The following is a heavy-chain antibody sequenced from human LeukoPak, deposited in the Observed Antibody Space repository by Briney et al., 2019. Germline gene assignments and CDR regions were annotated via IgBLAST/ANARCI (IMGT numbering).Heavy chain of an antibody. D-gene: IGHD6-19*01. CDR2: INHSGST. Sequence: SETLSLTCAVYGGSFSGYYWSWVRQPPGKGLEWIGEINHSGSTNYNPSLKSRVTISVDTSKNQFSLKLSSVTAADTAVYYCARGSSGSNFDYWGQGTLVTVSS. V-gene: IGHV4-34*01. J-gene: IGHJ4*02. CDR1: GGSFSGYY. CDR3: ARGSSGSNFDY.